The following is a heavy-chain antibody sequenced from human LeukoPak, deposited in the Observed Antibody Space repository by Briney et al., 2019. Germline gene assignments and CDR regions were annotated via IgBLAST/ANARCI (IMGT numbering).Heavy chain of an antibody. CDR1: GGSISNYY. V-gene: IGHV4-59*01. D-gene: IGHD6-6*01. CDR2: IYYSGST. J-gene: IGHJ6*03. Sequence: PSETLSLTCAVSGGSISNYYWTCIRQPPGKGLEWIGYIYYSGSTNYNPSLKSRTISVDTSKNQFSLKLSSVTAADTAVYYCARASSIAARLPGYYYYYYMDVWGKGTTVTVSS. CDR3: ARASSIAARLPGYYYYYYMDV.